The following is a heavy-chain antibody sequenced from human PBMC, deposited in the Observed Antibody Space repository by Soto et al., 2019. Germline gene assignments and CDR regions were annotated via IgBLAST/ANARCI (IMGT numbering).Heavy chain of an antibody. V-gene: IGHV5-51*01. J-gene: IGHJ4*02. CDR2: IYPGDSDT. CDR3: ARHNIAAAGTFDY. Sequence: GESVKISCXGSGYSFTSYWIGWVRQMPGKGLEWMGIIYPGDSDTRYSPSFQGQVTISADKSISTAYLQWSSLKASDTAMYYCARHNIAAAGTFDYWGQGTLVTVSS. CDR1: GYSFTSYW. D-gene: IGHD6-13*01.